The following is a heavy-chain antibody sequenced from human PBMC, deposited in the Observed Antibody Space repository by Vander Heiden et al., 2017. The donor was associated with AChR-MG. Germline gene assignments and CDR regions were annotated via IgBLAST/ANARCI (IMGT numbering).Heavy chain of an antibody. CDR3: ARVSMVRGVIDY. D-gene: IGHD3-10*01. Sequence: QVQLQESGPGLVKPSQTLSLTCTVSGGSISSGSYYWSWSRQPAGKGLEWMGRIRNSGSTNYNPSLKSRVTMSVDTSKNQFSLKLNSVSAADTAMYYCARVSMVRGVIDYWGQGTLVTVSA. CDR1: GGSISSGSYY. J-gene: IGHJ4*02. V-gene: IGHV4-61*02. CDR2: IRNSGST.